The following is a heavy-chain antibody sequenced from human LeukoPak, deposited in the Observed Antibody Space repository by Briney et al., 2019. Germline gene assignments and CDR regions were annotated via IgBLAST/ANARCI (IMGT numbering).Heavy chain of an antibody. Sequence: KSGGSLRLSCAASGFSFGGYGMHWVRQAPGKGLEWVAFIRYDGSNKYYADSVKGRFTISRDNSKNTLYLQMNSLRAEDTAVYYCAKDGYDILTGYYMGGFDYWGQGTLVTVSS. CDR1: GFSFGGYG. J-gene: IGHJ4*02. V-gene: IGHV3-30*02. D-gene: IGHD3-9*01. CDR2: IRYDGSNK. CDR3: AKDGYDILTGYYMGGFDY.